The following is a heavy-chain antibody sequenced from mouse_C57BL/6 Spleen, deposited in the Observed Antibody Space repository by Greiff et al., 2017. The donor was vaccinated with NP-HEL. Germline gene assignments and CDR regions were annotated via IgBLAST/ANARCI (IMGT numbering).Heavy chain of an antibody. J-gene: IGHJ1*03. Sequence: QVQLQQPGTELVKPGASVKLSCEASGYTFTSYWMHWVKQRPGQGLEWIGNINPSNGGTNYNEKFKSKATLTVDKSSSTAYMQLSSLTSEDSAVYYCARSTTVVADWYFDVWGTGTTVTVSS. V-gene: IGHV1-53*01. CDR3: ARSTTVVADWYFDV. CDR2: INPSNGGT. D-gene: IGHD1-1*01. CDR1: GYTFTSYW.